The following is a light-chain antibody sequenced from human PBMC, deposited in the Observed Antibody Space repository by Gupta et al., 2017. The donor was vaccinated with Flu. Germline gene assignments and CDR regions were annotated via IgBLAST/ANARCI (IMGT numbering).Light chain of an antibody. CDR2: GAS. CDR1: QSLATTN. CDR3: HQYGSSPT. V-gene: IGKV3-20*01. Sequence: EIVLTQSPGTLSLSPGDRVTLSCRASQSLATTNFAWYQQRPGQPPRLLIYGASSRATGIPDRFSGSGSGTDFTLTISRLEPEDFALYYCHQYGSSPTFGQGTKVEIK. J-gene: IGKJ1*01.